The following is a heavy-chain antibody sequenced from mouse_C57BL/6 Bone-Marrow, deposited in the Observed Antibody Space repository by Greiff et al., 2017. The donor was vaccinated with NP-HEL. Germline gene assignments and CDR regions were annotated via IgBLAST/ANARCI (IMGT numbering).Heavy chain of an antibody. J-gene: IGHJ4*01. V-gene: IGHV5-15*04. CDR3: ARPNWDYDMDY. Sequence: EVKVEESGGGLVQPGGSLKLSCAASGFTFSDYGMAWVRQAPRKGPEWVAFISNLAYSLYYADTVTGRFTISRENAKNTTYLEMIRLRAEDTAMYYCARPNWDYDMDYWGQGTSVTVSS. CDR1: GFTFSDYG. CDR2: ISNLAYSL. D-gene: IGHD4-1*01.